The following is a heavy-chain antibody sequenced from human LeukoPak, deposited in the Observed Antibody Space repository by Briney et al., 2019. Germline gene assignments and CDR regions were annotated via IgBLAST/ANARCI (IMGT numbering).Heavy chain of an antibody. CDR2: ISSSSSYI. D-gene: IGHD6-19*01. CDR3: ARDSSGLGMFDY. V-gene: IGHV3-21*01. CDR1: GFTFSSYS. Sequence: GGSLRLSCAASGFTFSSYSMNWVRQAPGKGLEWVSSISSSSSYIYYADSVKGRFTISRDNAKNSLYLQMNSLRAEDTAVYYCARDSSGLGMFDYWGRGTLVTVSS. J-gene: IGHJ4*02.